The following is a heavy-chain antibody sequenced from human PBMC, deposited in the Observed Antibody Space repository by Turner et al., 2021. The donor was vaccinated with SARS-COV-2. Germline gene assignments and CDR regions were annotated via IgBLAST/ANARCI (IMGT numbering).Heavy chain of an antibody. V-gene: IGHV4-59*08. Sequence: QVQLQESGPGLVKPSETLSLTCTVSGGSISSYYWSWIRQPPGKVLEWIGYIYYSGSTNYNPSVKSRVTISVDKSTIQFSLKLSSVTAVYTSVYYCARQSSGWYLPYFDYWGQGTLVTVSS. J-gene: IGHJ4*02. CDR1: GGSISSYY. CDR3: ARQSSGWYLPYFDY. CDR2: IYYSGST. D-gene: IGHD6-19*01.